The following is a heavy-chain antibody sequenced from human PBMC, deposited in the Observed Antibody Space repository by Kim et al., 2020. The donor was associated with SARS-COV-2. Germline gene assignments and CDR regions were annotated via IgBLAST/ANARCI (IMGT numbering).Heavy chain of an antibody. CDR3: ARDGSIAVALSFDP. D-gene: IGHD6-19*01. V-gene: IGHV1-2*02. J-gene: IGHJ5*02. Sequence: AQKVKGRVTMTRDTSISTAYMELSRLRSDDTAVYYCARDGSIAVALSFDPWGQGTLVTVSS.